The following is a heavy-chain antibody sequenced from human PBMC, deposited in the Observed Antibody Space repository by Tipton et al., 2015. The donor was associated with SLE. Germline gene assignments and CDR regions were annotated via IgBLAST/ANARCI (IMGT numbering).Heavy chain of an antibody. CDR3: VRSFRGLD. CDR2: VHYTGST. J-gene: IGHJ1*01. Sequence: LRLSCTVSGASMNSHYWSWIRQPPGKGLEWIAYVHYTGSTHYSPSLKSRVTISKDTSKSQFFLNLSSVTAADTAVYYCVRSFRGLDWGRGTLVTVSS. V-gene: IGHV4-59*11. CDR1: GASMNSHY. D-gene: IGHD2/OR15-2a*01.